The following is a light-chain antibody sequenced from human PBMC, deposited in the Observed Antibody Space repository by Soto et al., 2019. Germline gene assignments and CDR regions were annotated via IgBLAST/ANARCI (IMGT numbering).Light chain of an antibody. V-gene: IGLV2-18*02. J-gene: IGLJ1*01. CDR3: SSYISSITSHV. CDR2: EVN. Sequence: QSALTQPPSVSGSPGQSVTISCTGSESDFATHNSVSWYQQAPGTAPKLIIFEVNNRPSGVPDRFSESKSGNTAPLTISGLRPEDEADYYCSSYISSITSHVFGTGTKVTVL. CDR1: ESDFATHNS.